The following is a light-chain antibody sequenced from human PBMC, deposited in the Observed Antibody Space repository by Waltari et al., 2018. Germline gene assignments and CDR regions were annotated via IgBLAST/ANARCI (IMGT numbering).Light chain of an antibody. Sequence: QSLLTQPPSVSGAPGQRVTISCTGSRSNIGATYDVHWYQPLPGTAPKLLISRSTNRPSGVPDRFSGSKSGTSASLAITGLQIEDEANYYCQSFDTRLTGWVFGGGTKLTVL. J-gene: IGLJ3*02. CDR3: QSFDTRLTGWV. CDR2: RST. V-gene: IGLV1-40*01. CDR1: RSNIGATYD.